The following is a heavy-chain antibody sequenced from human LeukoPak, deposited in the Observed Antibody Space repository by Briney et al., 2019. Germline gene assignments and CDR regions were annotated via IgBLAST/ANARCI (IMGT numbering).Heavy chain of an antibody. D-gene: IGHD5-12*01. Sequence: SETLSLTCTVSGGSISSGSYYWSWIRQPAGKGLEWIGRIYTSGSTNFNPSLNGRVSISRDTTNNLFSLRLRSVTAADTAVYYCARVVYSGYDFRGAMDVWGKGTTVTVSS. CDR1: GGSISSGSYY. CDR3: ARVVYSGYDFRGAMDV. CDR2: IYTSGST. J-gene: IGHJ6*03. V-gene: IGHV4-61*02.